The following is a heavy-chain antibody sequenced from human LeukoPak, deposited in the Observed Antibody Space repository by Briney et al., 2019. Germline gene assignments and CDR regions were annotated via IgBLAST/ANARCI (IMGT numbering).Heavy chain of an antibody. J-gene: IGHJ4*02. Sequence: VASVKVSCKASGYTFTSYAMHWVRQAPGQRLEWMGWINAGNGNTKYSQKFQGRVTITRDTSASTAYMELSSLRSEDTAVYYCARALTPIRTPPSSYGDLPDYWGQGTLVTVSS. D-gene: IGHD4-17*01. CDR2: INAGNGNT. V-gene: IGHV1-3*01. CDR1: GYTFTSYA. CDR3: ARALTPIRTPPSSYGDLPDY.